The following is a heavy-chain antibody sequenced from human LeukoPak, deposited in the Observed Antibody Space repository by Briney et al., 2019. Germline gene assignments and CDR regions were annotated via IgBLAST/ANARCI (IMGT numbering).Heavy chain of an antibody. CDR1: GFTFSSYG. CDR2: ISYDGSNK. V-gene: IGHV3-30*03. D-gene: IGHD3-3*01. Sequence: GGSLRLSCAASGFTFSSYGMHWVRQAPGRGLEWVAVISYDGSNKYYADSVKGRFTISRDNAKNSLYLQMNSLRAEDTAVYYCARGSGPKGYYFDYWGQGTLVTVSS. J-gene: IGHJ4*02. CDR3: ARGSGPKGYYFDY.